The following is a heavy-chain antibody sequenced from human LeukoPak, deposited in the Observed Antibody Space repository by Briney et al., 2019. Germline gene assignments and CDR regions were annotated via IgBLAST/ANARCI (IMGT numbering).Heavy chain of an antibody. Sequence: NPGGSLRLSCAASGFTFSDYSMNWVRQTPRKGLEWVSCISGSGSTIYYADSVKGRFIISRDDAKKSMYLQMNSLRVEDTAVYFCARYSEVYYYVDVWGTGTTVTVSS. J-gene: IGHJ6*03. CDR2: ISGSGSTI. CDR1: GFTFSDYS. CDR3: ARYSEVYYYVDV. D-gene: IGHD2-21*01. V-gene: IGHV3-48*04.